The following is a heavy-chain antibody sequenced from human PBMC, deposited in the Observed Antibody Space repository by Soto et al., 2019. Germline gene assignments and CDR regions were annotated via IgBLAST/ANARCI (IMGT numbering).Heavy chain of an antibody. D-gene: IGHD3-10*01. Sequence: GGSLRLSCAASGFTFSSYSMNWVRQAPGKGLEWVSSISSSSSYIYYAGSVKGRFTISRDNAKNSLYLQMNSLRAEDTAVYYCAAFMVRGVIRWNWFDPWGQGTLVTVSS. V-gene: IGHV3-21*01. CDR3: AAFMVRGVIRWNWFDP. J-gene: IGHJ5*02. CDR1: GFTFSSYS. CDR2: ISSSSSYI.